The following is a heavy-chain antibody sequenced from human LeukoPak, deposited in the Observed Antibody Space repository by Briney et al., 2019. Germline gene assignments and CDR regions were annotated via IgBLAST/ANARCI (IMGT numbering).Heavy chain of an antibody. CDR3: ARGRYARAAMVLVYFDY. CDR1: GGSISSSSYY. J-gene: IGHJ4*02. V-gene: IGHV4-61*05. D-gene: IGHD5-18*01. CDR2: IYYSGST. Sequence: SETLSLTCTVSGGSISSSSYYWGWIRQPPGTGLEWIGYIYYSGSTNYNPSLKSRVTISVDTSKNQFSLKLSSVTAADTAVYYCARGRYARAAMVLVYFDYWGQGTLVTVSS.